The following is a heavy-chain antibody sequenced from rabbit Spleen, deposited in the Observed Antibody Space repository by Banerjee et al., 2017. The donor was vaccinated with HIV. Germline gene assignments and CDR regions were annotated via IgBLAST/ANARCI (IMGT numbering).Heavy chain of an antibody. Sequence: QSLEESGGDLVKPGASLTLTCTASGFSFSEKEVMCWVRQALGKGLEWIGCIATITGKTFYATWAKGRFTISRASSTTVFLQVTRLTVADTATYFCARDLPEIVGWNFGFWGPGTLVTVS. CDR1: GFSFSEKEV. V-gene: IGHV1S40*01. D-gene: IGHD1-1*01. CDR2: IATITGKT. J-gene: IGHJ3*01. CDR3: ARDLPEIVGWNFGF.